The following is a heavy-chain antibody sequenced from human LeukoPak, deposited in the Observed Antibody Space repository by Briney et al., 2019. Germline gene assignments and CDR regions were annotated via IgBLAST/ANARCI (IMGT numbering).Heavy chain of an antibody. CDR1: GYTFTGYY. V-gene: IGHV1-2*06. CDR3: AVTYYYDSSGYYYGLAFDY. D-gene: IGHD3-22*01. Sequence: ASVKVSCKASGYTFTGYYMHWVRQAPGQGLEWMGRINPNSGGTNYAQKFQGRVTMTRDTSISTAYMELSRLRSDDTAVYYCAVTYYYDSSGYYYGLAFDYWGQGTQVTVSS. J-gene: IGHJ4*02. CDR2: INPNSGGT.